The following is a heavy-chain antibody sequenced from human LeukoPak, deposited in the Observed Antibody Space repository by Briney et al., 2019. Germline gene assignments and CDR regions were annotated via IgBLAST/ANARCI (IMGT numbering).Heavy chain of an antibody. CDR3: ARGTLSRYYDSSCYYYGGTDY. D-gene: IGHD3-22*01. J-gene: IGHJ4*02. CDR2: IYSSGSP. CDR1: GGSISSYY. V-gene: IGHV4-59*08. Sequence: PSATLSLTCTVSGGSISSYYRSWIRQPPGKGLEWIGYIYSSGSPTYNRTFKSRVTISLATSKDQFSRKLSSVTAADTAVYYCARGTLSRYYDSSCYYYGGTDYWGQGTLVTVS.